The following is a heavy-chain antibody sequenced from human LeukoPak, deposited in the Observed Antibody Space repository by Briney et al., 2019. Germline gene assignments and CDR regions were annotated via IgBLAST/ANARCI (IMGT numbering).Heavy chain of an antibody. J-gene: IGHJ4*02. V-gene: IGHV1-69*13. Sequence: ASVKVSCKASGGTFSSYAISWVRQAPGQGLEWVGGIIPIFGTANYAQKFQGRVTITADESTSTVYMELSSLRSEDTAVYYCARGVGHIVVVTANYYFDYWGQGTLVTVSS. D-gene: IGHD2-21*02. CDR2: IIPIFGTA. CDR3: ARGVGHIVVVTANYYFDY. CDR1: GGTFSSYA.